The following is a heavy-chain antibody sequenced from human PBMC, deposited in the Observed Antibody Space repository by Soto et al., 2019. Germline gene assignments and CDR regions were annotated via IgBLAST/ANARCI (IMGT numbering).Heavy chain of an antibody. CDR1: GFTFSNAW. V-gene: IGHV3-15*07. D-gene: IGHD3-16*02. Sequence: GGSLRLSCAASGFTFSNAWMNWVRQAPGKGLEWVGRIKSKTDGGTTDYAAPVKGRFTISRDDSKNTLYLQMNSLKTEDTAVYYCTTVYPQYYDYVWGSYRAYYYYGMDVWGQGTTVTVSS. J-gene: IGHJ6*02. CDR3: TTVYPQYYDYVWGSYRAYYYYGMDV. CDR2: IKSKTDGGTT.